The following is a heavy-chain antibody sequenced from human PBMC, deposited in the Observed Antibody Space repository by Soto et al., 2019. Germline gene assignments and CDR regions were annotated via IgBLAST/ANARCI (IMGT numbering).Heavy chain of an antibody. CDR2: INAGNGNT. CDR3: ARTYYDFWSGLGGAYNWFDP. D-gene: IGHD3-3*01. CDR1: GYTFTSYA. V-gene: IGHV1-3*01. J-gene: IGHJ5*02. Sequence: ASVKVSCKASGYTFTSYAMHWVRQAPGQRLEWMGWINAGNGNTKYSQKFQGRVTITRDTSASTAYMELSSPRSEGTAVYYCARTYYDFWSGLGGAYNWFDPWGQGTLVTVSS.